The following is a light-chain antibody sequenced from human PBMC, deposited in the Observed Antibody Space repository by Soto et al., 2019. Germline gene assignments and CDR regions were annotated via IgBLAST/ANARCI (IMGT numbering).Light chain of an antibody. CDR3: QQSYSTPRT. CDR2: DAS. Sequence: DLQMTQSPSSLSASVGDRVTIICRASQSISSHLNWYQQKPGKAPKVLIYDASSLQSGVPSRFSGSGSGTDFTLTISTLQPEDFATYYCQQSYSTPRTFGQGTKVEIK. V-gene: IGKV1-39*01. CDR1: QSISSH. J-gene: IGKJ1*01.